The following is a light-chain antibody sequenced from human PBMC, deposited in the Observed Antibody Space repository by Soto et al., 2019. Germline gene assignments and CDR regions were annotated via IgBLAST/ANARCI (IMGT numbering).Light chain of an antibody. Sequence: ENLLTQSPGTLSLSPRERATLXRRPSRGMSANYLAWYQQKPGQAPTLLIYGASIRAAGIPDRFSGSGSGTEFTLTISSLQSEDFAVYYCQQYNNWPRTFGQGTKVNIK. V-gene: IGKV3D-15*01. CDR1: RGMSANY. J-gene: IGKJ1*01. CDR3: QQYNNWPRT. CDR2: GAS.